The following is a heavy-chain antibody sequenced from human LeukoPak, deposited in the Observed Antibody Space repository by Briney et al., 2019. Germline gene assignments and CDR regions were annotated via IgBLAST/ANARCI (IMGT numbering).Heavy chain of an antibody. D-gene: IGHD3-16*02. Sequence: SETLSLTCAVYGGSFSGYYWSWIRQPPGKGLEWIGDINHSGSTNYNSSLKSRVTISVDTSKNQFSLKLSSVTAADTAVYYCARGFPPYDYVWGSYRSYYFDYWGQGTLVTVSS. CDR1: GGSFSGYY. J-gene: IGHJ4*02. CDR3: ARGFPPYDYVWGSYRSYYFDY. CDR2: INHSGST. V-gene: IGHV4-34*01.